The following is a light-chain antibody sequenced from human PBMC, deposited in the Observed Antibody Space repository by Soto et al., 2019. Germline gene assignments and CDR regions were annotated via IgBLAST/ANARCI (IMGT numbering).Light chain of an antibody. J-gene: IGKJ5*01. CDR2: FAS. CDR3: QQSFSSQVT. V-gene: IGKV1-39*01. Sequence: VGDSGTITCRASQSIGHSLNWYQQKSGRAPNLLIYFASNVQSGVPSRFRGSGSRTDFTLTISSLQPEDFATYYCQQSFSSQVTFGQGTRLEIK. CDR1: QSIGHS.